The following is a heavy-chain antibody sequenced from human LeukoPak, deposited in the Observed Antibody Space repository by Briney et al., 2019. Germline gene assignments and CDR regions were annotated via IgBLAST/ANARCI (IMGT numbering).Heavy chain of an antibody. D-gene: IGHD6-19*01. Sequence: PGGSLRLSCAASGFTFTKYWMTWVRQTPGKGLEWVGNIKQDGSDKNYMDSVKGRFTISRDNTKNSVYLQMSSLRAEDTAVYYCARDRQWGYRGAWYEDCWGQGTLVTVSS. CDR3: ARDRQWGYRGAWYEDC. J-gene: IGHJ4*02. CDR2: IKQDGSDK. CDR1: GFTFTKYW. V-gene: IGHV3-7*01.